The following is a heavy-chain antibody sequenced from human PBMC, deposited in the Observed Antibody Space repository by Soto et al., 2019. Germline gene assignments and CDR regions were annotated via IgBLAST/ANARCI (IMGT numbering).Heavy chain of an antibody. CDR2: ITSNGGST. CDR1: GFTFSSYA. J-gene: IGHJ4*02. D-gene: IGHD6-13*01. Sequence: EVQLVESGGGLVQPGGSLRLSCSASGFTFSSYAMHWVRQAPGKGLKYVSAITSNGGSTYYADSVKGRFTISRDNSKNTLYLQMSSLRAEDTAVYYCVKGYTTSWYYYWGQGTLVTVSS. CDR3: VKGYTTSWYYY. V-gene: IGHV3-64D*06.